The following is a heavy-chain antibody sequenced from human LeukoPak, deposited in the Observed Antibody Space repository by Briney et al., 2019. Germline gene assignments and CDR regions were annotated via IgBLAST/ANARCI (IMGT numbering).Heavy chain of an antibody. Sequence: ASVKVSCKASGYTFTSYYMHWVRQAPGQGLEWMGIINPSGGSTSYAQKFQGRVTMTRDTSTSTVYMELSSPRSEDTAVYYCARAAESNAFDIWGQGTMVTVSS. V-gene: IGHV1-46*01. CDR1: GYTFTSYY. J-gene: IGHJ3*02. CDR2: INPSGGST. CDR3: ARAAESNAFDI.